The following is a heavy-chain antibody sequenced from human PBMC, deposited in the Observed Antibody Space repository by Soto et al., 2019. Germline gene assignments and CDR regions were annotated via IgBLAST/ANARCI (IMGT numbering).Heavy chain of an antibody. V-gene: IGHV4-34*01. J-gene: IGHJ4*02. CDR1: GGSFSGYY. CDR2: INHSGST. D-gene: IGHD4-4*01. CDR3: ARGYSNHWNKYYFDY. Sequence: PSETLSLTCAVYGGSFSGYYWSWIRQPPGKGLEWIGEINHSGSTNYNPSLKSRVTISVDTSKNQFSLKLSSVTAADTAVYYCARGYSNHWNKYYFDYWGQGTLVTVSS.